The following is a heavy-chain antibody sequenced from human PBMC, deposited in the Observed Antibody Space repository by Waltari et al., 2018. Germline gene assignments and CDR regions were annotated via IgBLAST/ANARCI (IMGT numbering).Heavy chain of an antibody. V-gene: IGHV3-23*01. D-gene: IGHD5-18*01. CDR2: IGGSGGMT. CDR1: GFTFSSYA. Sequence: EVQLLESGGGLVQPGGSLRLSCAASGFTFSSYAMSWVRQAQGKGLEWVSAIGGSGGMTYYADSVKGRFTISRDNSKNTMYLQMSSLRAEDTAVYYCAKVRGYSYGWPQVYWGQGTLVTVSS. CDR3: AKVRGYSYGWPQVY. J-gene: IGHJ4*02.